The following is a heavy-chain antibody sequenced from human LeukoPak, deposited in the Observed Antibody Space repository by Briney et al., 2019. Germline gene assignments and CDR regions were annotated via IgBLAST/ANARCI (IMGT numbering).Heavy chain of an antibody. Sequence: SETLSLTCTVSGGSISSSSYYWGWIRQPPGKGLEWIGSIYYSGSTYYNPSLKSRVTISVDTSKNQFSLKLSSVTAADTAVYYCARNYYDFWSGQGLYYFDYWGQGTLVTVSS. V-gene: IGHV4-39*07. D-gene: IGHD3-3*01. CDR3: ARNYYDFWSGQGLYYFDY. CDR2: IYYSGST. J-gene: IGHJ4*02. CDR1: GGSISSSSYY.